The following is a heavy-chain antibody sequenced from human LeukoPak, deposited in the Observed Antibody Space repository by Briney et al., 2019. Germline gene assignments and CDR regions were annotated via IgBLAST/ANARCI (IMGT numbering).Heavy chain of an antibody. CDR2: IYYSGST. CDR1: GGSISSSSYY. J-gene: IGHJ4*02. CDR3: ARDPRLFPDSSTNGFDY. D-gene: IGHD2-2*01. V-gene: IGHV4-39*02. Sequence: SETLSLTCTVSGGSISSSSYYWGWIRQPPGKGLEWIGSIYYSGSTYYNPSLKSRVTISVDTSKNQFSLKLSSVTAADTAVYYCARDPRLFPDSSTNGFDYWGQGTLVTVSS.